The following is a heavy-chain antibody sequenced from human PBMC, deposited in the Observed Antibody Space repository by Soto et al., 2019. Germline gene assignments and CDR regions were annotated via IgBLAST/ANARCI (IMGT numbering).Heavy chain of an antibody. CDR1: GYRFTSYA. Sequence: ASVKVSCEACGYRFTSYAMHWVRQAPGQRLEWMGWINAGNGNTKYSQKFQGRVTITRDTSASTAYMELSSLRSEDTAVYYCARADGLFGYWNYNWFDPWGQGTLVTVSS. CDR3: ARADGLFGYWNYNWFDP. D-gene: IGHD3-22*01. CDR2: INAGNGNT. J-gene: IGHJ5*02. V-gene: IGHV1-3*01.